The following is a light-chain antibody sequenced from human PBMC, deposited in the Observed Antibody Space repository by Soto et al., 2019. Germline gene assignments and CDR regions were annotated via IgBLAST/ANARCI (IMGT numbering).Light chain of an antibody. J-gene: IGLJ1*01. Sequence: QSALTQPASVSGSPGQSITISCTGTSSDVGGYNYVSWYQEHPGKAPKFMIYDVSNRPSGVSNRFSGSKSGNTASLTISGLQAEDEADYYCASYTSDSTYVFGTGNKVTVL. CDR2: DVS. V-gene: IGLV2-14*01. CDR1: SSDVGGYNY. CDR3: ASYTSDSTYV.